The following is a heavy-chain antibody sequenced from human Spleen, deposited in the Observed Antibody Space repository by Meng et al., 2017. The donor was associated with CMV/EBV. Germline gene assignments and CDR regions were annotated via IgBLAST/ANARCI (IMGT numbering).Heavy chain of an antibody. Sequence: VSDDSISNNYWWSWVRQPPGKGLEWIGEVFHSDRTNYDPSLKSRVTISVDKSKNQFSLKLTSVTAADTAVYYCARLGTTTKYGMDVWGQGTTVTVSS. J-gene: IGHJ6*02. D-gene: IGHD4-17*01. CDR3: ARLGTTTKYGMDV. CDR2: VFHSDRT. V-gene: IGHV4-4*02. CDR1: DDSISNNYW.